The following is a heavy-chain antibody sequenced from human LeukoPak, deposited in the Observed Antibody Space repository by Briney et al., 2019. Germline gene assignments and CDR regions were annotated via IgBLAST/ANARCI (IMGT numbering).Heavy chain of an antibody. CDR2: INSDGSST. Sequence: GVLRLSCAASGFPFTTYWMHWVRQAPGKGLVWVSGINSDGSSTTYADSVKGRFTISRDNAKNTLYLQMNSLRAEDTAVYYCPRSSGWYDYWGQGTLVTVSS. J-gene: IGHJ4*02. D-gene: IGHD6-19*01. CDR1: GFPFTTYW. V-gene: IGHV3-74*01. CDR3: PRSSGWYDY.